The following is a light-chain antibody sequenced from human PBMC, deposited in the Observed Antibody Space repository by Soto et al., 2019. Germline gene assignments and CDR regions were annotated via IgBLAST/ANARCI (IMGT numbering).Light chain of an antibody. CDR1: QSVNSDY. CDR3: HQFAYSPRT. CDR2: ATS. V-gene: IGKV3-20*01. J-gene: IGKJ1*01. Sequence: EIVLKQSPGTLSLSPGERATLSCRASQSVNSDYLAWFQQRPGQAPRLLIYATSRRASGIPDRFSGSGSGTDFPLAISRLEPEDFAVYYCHQFAYSPRTFGQGTKVEIK.